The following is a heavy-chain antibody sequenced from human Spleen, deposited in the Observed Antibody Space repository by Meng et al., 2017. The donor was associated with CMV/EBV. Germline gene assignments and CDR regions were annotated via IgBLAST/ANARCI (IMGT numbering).Heavy chain of an antibody. CDR1: GFTFSNYW. D-gene: IGHD2-2*02. Sequence: GGSLRLSCGASGFTFSNYWMNWVRQAPGKGLEWVANIKQDGSEKKYADPVKGRFTISRDNAKNSLYLQMSSLRAEDTAMYFCARAGLGYCSVTSCYNDYWGQGTLVTVSS. J-gene: IGHJ4*02. V-gene: IGHV3-7*01. CDR2: IKQDGSEK. CDR3: ARAGLGYCSVTSCYNDY.